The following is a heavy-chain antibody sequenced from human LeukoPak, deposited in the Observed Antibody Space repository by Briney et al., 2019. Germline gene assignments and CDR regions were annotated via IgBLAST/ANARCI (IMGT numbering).Heavy chain of an antibody. V-gene: IGHV1-18*01. CDR1: GYTFTIYG. J-gene: IGHJ6*02. D-gene: IGHD1-14*01. CDR2: ISGYNGKT. CDR3: ARGADRTLFGMDV. Sequence: GASVKVSCKASGYTFTIYGITWVRQAPGQGLEWVGWISGYNGKTYYAQNVQGRVTMTTDTSTMTAYMELRSLGSDDTAVYYCARGADRTLFGMDVWGQGTTVTVSS.